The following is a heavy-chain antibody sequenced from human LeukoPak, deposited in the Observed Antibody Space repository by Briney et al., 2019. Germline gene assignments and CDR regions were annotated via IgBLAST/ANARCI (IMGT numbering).Heavy chain of an antibody. CDR1: GGSISSYY. D-gene: IGHD6-13*01. CDR2: IYYSGST. Sequence: SETLSLTCTVSGGSISSYYWSRIRQPPGKGLEWIGYIYYSGSTNYNPSLKSRVTISVDTSKNQFSLKLTSVTAADTAVYYCARHVFYSSSPFDYWGQGTLVTVSS. J-gene: IGHJ4*02. V-gene: IGHV4-59*08. CDR3: ARHVFYSSSPFDY.